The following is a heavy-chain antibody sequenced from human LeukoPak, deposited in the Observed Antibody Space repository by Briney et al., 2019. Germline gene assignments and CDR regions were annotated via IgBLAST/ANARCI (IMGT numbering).Heavy chain of an antibody. CDR2: INPNSGGT. J-gene: IGHJ5*02. CDR1: GYTFTGYY. D-gene: IGHD6-19*01. CDR3: ARDSSGWYTYNWFDP. Sequence: ASVKVSCKASGYTFTGYYMHWVRQAPGQGLEWMGRINPNSGGTNYAQKFQGRVTMTRDTSISTAYMELSRLRSDDTAVYYCARDSSGWYTYNWFDPWGQGTLVTVSS. V-gene: IGHV1-2*06.